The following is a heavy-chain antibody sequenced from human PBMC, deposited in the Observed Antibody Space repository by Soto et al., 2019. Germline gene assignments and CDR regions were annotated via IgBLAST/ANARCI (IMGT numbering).Heavy chain of an antibody. CDR3: ARVDYGDYEGVQSYYYRDV. CDR1: GGSISSSSYY. CDR2: IYYSGST. Sequence: SETLSLTCTVSGGSISSSSYYWGWIRQPPGKGLEWIGSIYYSGSTYYNPSLKSRVTISVDTSKNQFSLKLSSVTAADTAVYYCARVDYGDYEGVQSYYYRDVWGKGTTVTVSS. D-gene: IGHD4-17*01. V-gene: IGHV4-39*01. J-gene: IGHJ6*03.